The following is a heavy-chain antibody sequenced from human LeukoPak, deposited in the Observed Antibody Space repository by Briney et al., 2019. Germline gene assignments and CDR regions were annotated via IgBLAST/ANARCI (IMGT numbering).Heavy chain of an antibody. D-gene: IGHD2-15*01. CDR2: VTGTGGAT. Sequence: GGSLRLSCAASGFTFSNYAMNWVRQAPGKGLEWVSVVTGTGGATYDADSVKGRFTISRDNSKNTLYLQMNSLRAEDTAVYYCAKSLGYCSGGSCYYFDYWGQGTLVTVSS. V-gene: IGHV3-23*01. CDR1: GFTFSNYA. CDR3: AKSLGYCSGGSCYYFDY. J-gene: IGHJ4*02.